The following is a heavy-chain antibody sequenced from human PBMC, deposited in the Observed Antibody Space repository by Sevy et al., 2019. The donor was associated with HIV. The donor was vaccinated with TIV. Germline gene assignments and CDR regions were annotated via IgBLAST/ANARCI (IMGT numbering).Heavy chain of an antibody. J-gene: IGHJ2*01. CDR1: GYTFTRYG. Sequence: ASVKVSCKASGYTFTRYGIHWVRQAPGQRLEWMGWINTGNGVTEYSQNFQGRVTLTSDISASTAYMDLSSLRSEDTAVYYCAAGLRIWYFDLWGRGTLVTVSS. V-gene: IGHV1-3*04. CDR3: AAGLRIWYFDL. CDR2: INTGNGVT. D-gene: IGHD5-12*01.